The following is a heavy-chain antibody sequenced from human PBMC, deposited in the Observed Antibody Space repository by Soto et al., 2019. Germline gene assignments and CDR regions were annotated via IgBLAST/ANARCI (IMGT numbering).Heavy chain of an antibody. CDR3: ARDVDYGDYVGAFDI. CDR1: GFTFSSYG. D-gene: IGHD4-17*01. CDR2: IWYDGSNK. V-gene: IGHV3-33*01. Sequence: QVQLVESGGGVVQPGRSLRLSCAASGFTFSSYGMHWVRQAPGKGLEWVAVIWYDGSNKYYADSVKGRFTISRENSKNTRYLQMNSLRAEDTAVYYCARDVDYGDYVGAFDIWGQGTMVTVSS. J-gene: IGHJ3*02.